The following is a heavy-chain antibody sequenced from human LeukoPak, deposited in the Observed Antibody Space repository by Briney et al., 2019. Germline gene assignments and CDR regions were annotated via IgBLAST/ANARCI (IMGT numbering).Heavy chain of an antibody. D-gene: IGHD3-3*01. CDR1: GRSISSSGYY. CDR2: IYYSGST. Sequence: PSETLSLTCTVSGRSISSSGYYWGWIRQPPGRGLEWIGSIYYSGSTYYNPSLKSRVTISVDTSKNQFSLKLSSVTAADTAVYYCASTIFGVVHFDYWGQGTLVTVSS. V-gene: IGHV4-39*01. CDR3: ASTIFGVVHFDY. J-gene: IGHJ4*02.